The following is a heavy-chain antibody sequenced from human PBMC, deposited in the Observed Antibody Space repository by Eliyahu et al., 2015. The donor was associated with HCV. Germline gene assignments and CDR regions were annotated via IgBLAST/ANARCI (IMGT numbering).Heavy chain of an antibody. Sequence: QVQLQESGPGLMKPSETLSLTCTVSGGSIGSYSWSWIRQPPGKGLECIGYIHYSGSINYNSALKSRVTISVDTSKNKFSLKLSSVTAADTAVYYCARVPGEWGQGTLVTVSS. CDR2: IHYSGSI. J-gene: IGHJ4*02. V-gene: IGHV4-59*01. CDR3: ARVPGE. CDR1: GGSIGSYS. D-gene: IGHD3-10*01.